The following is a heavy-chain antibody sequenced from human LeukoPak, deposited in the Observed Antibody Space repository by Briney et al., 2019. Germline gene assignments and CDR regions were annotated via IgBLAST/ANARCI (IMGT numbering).Heavy chain of an antibody. CDR2: IRVHNGIT. CDR1: AYSFTGYY. CDR3: ARGDGYTHSS. J-gene: IGHJ4*02. Sequence: GASVKVSCKASAYSFTGYYLHWVRQAPGQGLEWMGWIRVHNGITDYAQEFQGRVTMTTDTSTNTAYMELGSLRSDDTAVYYCARGDGYTHSSWGQGTLVIVSS. D-gene: IGHD5-24*01. V-gene: IGHV1-18*04.